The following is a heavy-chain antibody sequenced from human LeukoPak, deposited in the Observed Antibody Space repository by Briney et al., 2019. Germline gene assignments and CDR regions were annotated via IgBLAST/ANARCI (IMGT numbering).Heavy chain of an antibody. Sequence: SETLSLTCTVSGGSISSGSYYWSWIRQPAGKGLEWIGRIYTSGSTNYNPSLKSRVTISVDTSKNQFSPKLSSVTAADTAVYYCARGCSSTSCSVDAFDIWGQGTMVTVSS. D-gene: IGHD2-2*01. J-gene: IGHJ3*02. CDR2: IYTSGST. CDR1: GGSISSGSYY. CDR3: ARGCSSTSCSVDAFDI. V-gene: IGHV4-61*02.